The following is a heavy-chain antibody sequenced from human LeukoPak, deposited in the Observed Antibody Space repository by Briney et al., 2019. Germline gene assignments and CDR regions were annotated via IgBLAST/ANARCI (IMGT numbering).Heavy chain of an antibody. CDR2: IIPILGIA. D-gene: IGHD3-10*01. V-gene: IGHV1-69*04. Sequence: SVKVSCKASGGTFSSYAISWVRQAPGQGLEWTGRIIPILGIANYAQKFQGRVTITADKSTSTAYMELSSLRSEDTAVYYCASAPKRVWFGDPGPFDYWGQGTLVTVSS. J-gene: IGHJ4*02. CDR1: GGTFSSYA. CDR3: ASAPKRVWFGDPGPFDY.